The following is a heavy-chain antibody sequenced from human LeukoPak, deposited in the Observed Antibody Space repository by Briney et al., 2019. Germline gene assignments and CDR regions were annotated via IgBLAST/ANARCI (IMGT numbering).Heavy chain of an antibody. J-gene: IGHJ4*02. CDR1: GFTVSSNF. CDR2: TSGSGGRT. D-gene: IGHD4-17*01. V-gene: IGHV3-23*01. Sequence: GGSLRLSCVASGFTVSSNFMNWVRQAPGKGLEWVSGTSGSGGRTYYADSVKGRFTISRENSKNTLYLQMNSLRAEDTAVYYCAKVRLYGDYPEIDYWGQGTLVAVSS. CDR3: AKVRLYGDYPEIDY.